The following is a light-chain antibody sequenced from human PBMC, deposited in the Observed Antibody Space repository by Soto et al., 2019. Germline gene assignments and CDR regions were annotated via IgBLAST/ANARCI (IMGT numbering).Light chain of an antibody. CDR1: SSNIGSNT. V-gene: IGLV1-40*01. CDR3: QSYDSSLSGLV. J-gene: IGLJ2*01. Sequence: QSVLTQPPSASGTPGQRVTISCSGSSSNIGSNTVNWYQQLPGTAPKLLIYGNSNRPSGVPDRFSGSKSGTSASLAITGLQAEDEADYYCQSYDSSLSGLVFGGGTKLTVL. CDR2: GNS.